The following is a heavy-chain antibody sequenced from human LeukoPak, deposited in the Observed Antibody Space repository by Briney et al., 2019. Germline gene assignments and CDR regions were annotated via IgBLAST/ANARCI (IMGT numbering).Heavy chain of an antibody. J-gene: IGHJ3*02. D-gene: IGHD3-3*01. CDR3: ARGSSFSDDFWSGRPGAFDI. CDR1: GFTFSSYS. V-gene: IGHV3-21*01. Sequence: GGSLRLSCAASGFTFSSYSMNWVRQAPGKGLEWVSSISSSSSYIYYADSVKGRFTISRDNAKNSLYLQMNSLRAEDTAVYYCARGSSFSDDFWSGRPGAFDIWGQGTMVTVSS. CDR2: ISSSSSYI.